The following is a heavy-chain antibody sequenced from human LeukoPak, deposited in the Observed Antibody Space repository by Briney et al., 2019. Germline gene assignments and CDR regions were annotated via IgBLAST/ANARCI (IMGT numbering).Heavy chain of an antibody. CDR1: GFTVSSNY. Sequence: PGGSLRLSCAASGFTVSSNYMSWVRQAPGKGLEWVAVIYSGGSTYYPDSVKGRFTISRDNSKNTLYLQMNSLRAEDTAVYYCARDRSGKSYGFYYYYGMDVWGQGTTVTVSS. J-gene: IGHJ6*02. V-gene: IGHV3-53*01. D-gene: IGHD5-18*01. CDR2: IYSGGST. CDR3: ARDRSGKSYGFYYYYGMDV.